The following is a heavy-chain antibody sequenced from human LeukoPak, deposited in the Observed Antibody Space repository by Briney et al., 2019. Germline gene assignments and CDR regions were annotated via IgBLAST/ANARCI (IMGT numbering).Heavy chain of an antibody. CDR2: IKSKTDGRTK. Sequence: GGSLRLSCAASGFTFSSAWMTWVRQAQGKGLEWVGRIKSKTDGRTKDYPAPGKGRITIERDDEKKYLYLQMHRQKNEDTTEFYCITVSPTAAACGVWGQGTLFTVSS. J-gene: IGHJ4*02. CDR1: GFTFSSAW. D-gene: IGHD6-13*01. CDR3: ITVSPTAAACGV. V-gene: IGHV3-15*01.